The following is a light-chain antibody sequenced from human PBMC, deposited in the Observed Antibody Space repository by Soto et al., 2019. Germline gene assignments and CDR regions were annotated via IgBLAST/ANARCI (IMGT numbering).Light chain of an antibody. CDR3: QQYGSSPIT. J-gene: IGKJ5*01. CDR1: QSVNNRY. Sequence: DIVLTQSPGTLALSPGERATLSCRASQSVNNRYLAWYQQKPGQAPRLLIYGASSTATGIPARFSGSGSGTDFTLTISRLEPEDVAVYYCQQYGSSPITFGQGTRLEIK. V-gene: IGKV3-20*01. CDR2: GAS.